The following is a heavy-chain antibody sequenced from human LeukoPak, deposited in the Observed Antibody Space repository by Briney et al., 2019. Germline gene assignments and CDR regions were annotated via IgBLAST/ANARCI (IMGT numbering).Heavy chain of an antibody. CDR2: INPYSGAT. CDR1: GYTFTGYY. CDR3: AREGRLGTGGSYYFDG. J-gene: IGHJ4*02. D-gene: IGHD2-8*02. Sequence: ASVKVSCKASGYTFTGYYMHWVRQAPGQGLEWMGWINPYSGATHYAQTFQGRVTMTRDTSISTAYMELSRLRSDDTAVYYCAREGRLGTGGSYYFDGWSQPTLVTVSS. V-gene: IGHV1-2*02.